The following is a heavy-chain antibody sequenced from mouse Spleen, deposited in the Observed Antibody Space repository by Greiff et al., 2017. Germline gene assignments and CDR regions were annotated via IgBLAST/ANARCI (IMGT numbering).Heavy chain of an antibody. Sequence: VQLKESGGGLVKPGGSLKLSCAASGFTFSDYGMHWVRQAPEKGLEWVAYISSGSSTIYYADTVKGRFTISRDNAKNTLFLQMTSLRSEDTAMYYCARNQLDYFDYWGQGTTLTVSS. CDR1: GFTFSDYG. CDR2: ISSGSSTI. V-gene: IGHV5-17*01. J-gene: IGHJ2*01. CDR3: ARNQLDYFDY.